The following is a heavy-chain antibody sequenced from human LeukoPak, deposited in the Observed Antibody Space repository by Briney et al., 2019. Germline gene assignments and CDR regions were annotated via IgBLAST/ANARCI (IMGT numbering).Heavy chain of an antibody. Sequence: SETLSLTCAVSGASISSSNWWGWVRQPPGKGLEWIEEIYHSGSNYYNPSLKSRVTISVDRSKNQFSLKLSSVTAADTAVYYCARVIRSRYRSSTSCYTNFGYFDYWGQGTLVTVSS. CDR1: GASISSSNW. J-gene: IGHJ4*02. CDR3: ARVIRSRYRSSTSCYTNFGYFDY. D-gene: IGHD2-2*01. CDR2: IYHSGSN. V-gene: IGHV4-4*02.